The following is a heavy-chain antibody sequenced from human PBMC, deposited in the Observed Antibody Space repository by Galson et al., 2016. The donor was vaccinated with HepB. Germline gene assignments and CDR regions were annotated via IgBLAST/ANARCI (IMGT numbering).Heavy chain of an antibody. CDR1: GFGFSKYT. Sequence: SLRLSCAASGFGFSKYTMNWVRQAPGKGLEWVSSISTSSSYISYADSLKGRFTISRDNAKNSLYLQMTSLRAEDTAVYYCARRDYYYYGMDVWGQGTTVFVSS. CDR3: ARRDYYYYGMDV. V-gene: IGHV3-21*06. CDR2: ISTSSSYI. J-gene: IGHJ6*02.